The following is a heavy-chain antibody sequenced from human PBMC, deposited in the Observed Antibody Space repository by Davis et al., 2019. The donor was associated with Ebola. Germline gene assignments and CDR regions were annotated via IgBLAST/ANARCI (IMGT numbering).Heavy chain of an antibody. Sequence: GGSLRLSCAAPGFVFSSYVMSWVRQAPGKGLEWVSTLGTSADTYYADSVKGRFTISRDNSKNTLYLQMNGLRVEDTAIYYCAKDNRNIWSEVWGQGTMVTVSS. CDR1: GFVFSSYV. D-gene: IGHD2/OR15-2a*01. CDR2: LGTSADT. CDR3: AKDNRNIWSEV. J-gene: IGHJ3*01. V-gene: IGHV3-23*01.